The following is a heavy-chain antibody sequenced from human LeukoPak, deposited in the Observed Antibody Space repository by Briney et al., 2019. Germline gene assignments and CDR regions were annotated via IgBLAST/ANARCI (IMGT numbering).Heavy chain of an antibody. D-gene: IGHD6-19*01. V-gene: IGHV4-39*07. J-gene: IGHJ4*02. Sequence: SETLSLTCTVSGGSISSSSYYWGWIRQPPGKGLEWIGSIYYSGSTYYNPSLKIRVTISVDTSKNQFSLKLSSVTAADTAVYYCARGGVHSSGWFDRHNYFDYWGQGTLVTVSS. CDR1: GGSISSSSYY. CDR2: IYYSGST. CDR3: ARGGVHSSGWFDRHNYFDY.